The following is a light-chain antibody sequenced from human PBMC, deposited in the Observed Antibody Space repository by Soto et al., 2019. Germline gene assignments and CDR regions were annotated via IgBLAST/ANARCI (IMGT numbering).Light chain of an antibody. CDR1: SSDVGSYNL. Sequence: QSALTQPASVSGSPGQSITISCTGTSSDVGSYNLVSWYQQHPGKAPKHMIYEGSKRPSGVSNRFSGSKSGNTASLTIYGLQAEDEADYYCCSYAGSSTVVFGGGTQLTVL. V-gene: IGLV2-23*01. J-gene: IGLJ2*01. CDR2: EGS. CDR3: CSYAGSSTVV.